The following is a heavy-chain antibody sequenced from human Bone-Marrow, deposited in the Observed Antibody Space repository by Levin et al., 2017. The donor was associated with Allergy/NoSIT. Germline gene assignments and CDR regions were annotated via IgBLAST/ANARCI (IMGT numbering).Heavy chain of an antibody. CDR1: RGSIGSYY. V-gene: IGHV4-59*01. J-gene: IGHJ4*02. CDR3: ARLERGVHFDF. CDR2: VYYSGST. D-gene: IGHD3-10*01. Sequence: SETLSLTCTVSRGSIGSYYWSWIRQSPGKGLEWIGYVYYSGSTNYNPSLKSRLNISVDTSKNQFSLSLSSVTAAETAVYYGARLERGVHFDFWGQGALVTVSS.